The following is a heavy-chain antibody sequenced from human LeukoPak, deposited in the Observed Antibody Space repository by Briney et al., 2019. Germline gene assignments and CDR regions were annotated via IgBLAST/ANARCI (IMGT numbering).Heavy chain of an antibody. V-gene: IGHV4-39*01. Sequence: SETLSLTCTVSGGSISSSSYYWGWIRQPPGKGLEWIGSIYYSGSTYYNPSLKSRVTISVDTSKNQFSLKLSSVTAADTAVYYCARLCDDYGDYLDYYYYMDVRGKGTTVTVSS. CDR2: IYYSGST. CDR1: GGSISSSSYY. J-gene: IGHJ6*03. D-gene: IGHD4-17*01. CDR3: ARLCDDYGDYLDYYYYMDV.